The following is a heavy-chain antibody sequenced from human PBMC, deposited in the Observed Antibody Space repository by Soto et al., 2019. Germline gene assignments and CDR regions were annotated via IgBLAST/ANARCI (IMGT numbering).Heavy chain of an antibody. CDR3: ARVENNWNYYYGMDV. J-gene: IGHJ6*02. CDR2: INPNSGGT. D-gene: IGHD1-20*01. V-gene: IGHV1-2*02. CDR1: GYTFTGYY. Sequence: ASVKVSCKASGYTFTGYYMHWARQAPGQGLEWMGWINPNSGGTNYAQKFQGRVTMTRDTSISTAYMELSRLRSDDTAVYYCARVENNWNYYYGMDVWGQGTTVTVSS.